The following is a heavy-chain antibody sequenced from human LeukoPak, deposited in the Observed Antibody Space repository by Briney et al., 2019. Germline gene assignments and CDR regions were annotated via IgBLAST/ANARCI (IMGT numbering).Heavy chain of an antibody. CDR1: GGSISSYY. Sequence: ETLSLTCTVSGGSISSYYWSWIRQPPGKGLEWIGYIYYSGSTNSNPSLKSRVTISIHTSKNQFSLRVTSVTAADTAVYYCARGNSSSWYYPFDYWGQGTLVTVSS. CDR2: IYYSGST. D-gene: IGHD6-13*01. CDR3: ARGNSSSWYYPFDY. V-gene: IGHV4-59*01. J-gene: IGHJ4*02.